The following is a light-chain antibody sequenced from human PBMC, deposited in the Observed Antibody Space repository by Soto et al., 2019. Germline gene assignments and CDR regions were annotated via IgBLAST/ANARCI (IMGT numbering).Light chain of an antibody. CDR1: SSNIGSNT. CDR2: FNI. Sequence: QSVLSQPPSASGTPGQRVTISYSGSSSNIGSNTVSWYQQFPGTAPKLLIYFNIQRPSGVPDRFSGSKSGTSASLAISGLQSEDEADYYCAAWDDSLNGYVFGTGTKVPS. CDR3: AAWDDSLNGYV. J-gene: IGLJ1*01. V-gene: IGLV1-44*01.